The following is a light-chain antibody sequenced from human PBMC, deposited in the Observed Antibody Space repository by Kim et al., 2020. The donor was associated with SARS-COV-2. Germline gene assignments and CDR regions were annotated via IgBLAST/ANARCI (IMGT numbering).Light chain of an antibody. Sequence: EIVLTQSPATLSLSPGDRATLSCRSSQSVSSYLAWYQQKPGQAPILLIYDASNRATGIPARFSGSGSGTDFTLTISRLEPEEFAVYYCQNRSNGPTYTFGEGTKREI. CDR1: QSVSSY. J-gene: IGKJ2*01. CDR3: QNRSNGPTYT. CDR2: DAS. V-gene: IGKV3-11*01.